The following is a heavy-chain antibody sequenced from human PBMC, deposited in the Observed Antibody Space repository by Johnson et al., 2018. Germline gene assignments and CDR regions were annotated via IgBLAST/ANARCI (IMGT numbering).Heavy chain of an antibody. J-gene: IGHJ5*02. CDR3: AGEGYCSGGSCYAP. CDR1: GGSISGSNYY. D-gene: IGHD2-15*01. CDR2: IYYSGST. V-gene: IGHV4-39*07. Sequence: QVQLQESGPGLVKPSETLSLTCTVSGGSISGSNYYWGWIRQPPGKGLECIGSIYYSGSTYYNPSLKSRVTISVDTSKNQFSLKLSSVPAADTAVYYCAGEGYCSGGSCYAPWGQGTLVTVAS.